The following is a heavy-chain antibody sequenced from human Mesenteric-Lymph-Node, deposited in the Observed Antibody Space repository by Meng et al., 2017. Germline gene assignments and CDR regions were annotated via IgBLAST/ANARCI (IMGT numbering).Heavy chain of an antibody. CDR1: GCSISSGDSY. J-gene: IGHJ2*01. D-gene: IGHD1-7*01. Sequence: VQVEDTGPGLVKPSPTLSLPCSVSGCSISSGDSYWSWIRQPPGKGLEWIGYVYDSGNTYYNPSLESRVNISIDTSKNQFSLKLSSVTAADTAVYYCAREDGNYGGYFDLWGRGTLVTVSS. CDR2: VYDSGNT. CDR3: AREDGNYGGYFDL. V-gene: IGHV4-30-4*01.